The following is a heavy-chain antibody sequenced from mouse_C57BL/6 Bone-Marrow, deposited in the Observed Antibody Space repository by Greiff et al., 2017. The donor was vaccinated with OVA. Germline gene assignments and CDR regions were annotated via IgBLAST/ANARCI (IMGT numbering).Heavy chain of an antibody. CDR3: ARSPYYYVSPWYFDV. D-gene: IGHD1-1*01. J-gene: IGHJ1*03. CDR1: GYTFTDYY. Sequence: QVQLQQSGPELVKPGASVKISCKASGYTFTDYYINWVKQRPGQGLEWIGWIFPGSGSTYYNEKFKGKATLTVDKSSSTAYMVLSSLTSEDSAVYFCARSPYYYVSPWYFDVWGTGTTVTVSS. V-gene: IGHV1-75*01. CDR2: IFPGSGST.